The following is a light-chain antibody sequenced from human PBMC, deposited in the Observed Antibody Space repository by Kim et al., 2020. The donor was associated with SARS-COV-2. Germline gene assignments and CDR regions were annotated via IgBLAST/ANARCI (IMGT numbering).Light chain of an antibody. Sequence: DIQMTQSPSTLSASVGDRVTITCRASQSISGWLAWFQQKPGKDPNLLIYKASALEGGVPSRFSGSGYGTEFTLTISSLQPDDFATYYCQQFNTYPYTFGQGTKLEI. V-gene: IGKV1-5*03. CDR1: QSISGW. CDR3: QQFNTYPYT. J-gene: IGKJ2*01. CDR2: KAS.